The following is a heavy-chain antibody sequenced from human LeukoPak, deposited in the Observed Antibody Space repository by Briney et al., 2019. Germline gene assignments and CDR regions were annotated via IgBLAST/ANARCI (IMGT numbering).Heavy chain of an antibody. CDR1: GGSINSYY. V-gene: IGHV4-4*07. Sequence: SETLSLTCTVAGGSINSYYWSWIRQPAGKGLEWIGRIYSSGSTNYNPSLKSRVSMSVDTSKNQFSLKLTSVTAADTAVYYCARGGKATVVTMWGQGILVTVSS. CDR2: IYSSGST. D-gene: IGHD4-23*01. J-gene: IGHJ4*02. CDR3: ARGGKATVVTM.